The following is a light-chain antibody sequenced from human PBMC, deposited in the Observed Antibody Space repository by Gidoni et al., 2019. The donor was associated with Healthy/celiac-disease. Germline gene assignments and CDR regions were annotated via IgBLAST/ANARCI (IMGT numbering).Light chain of an antibody. V-gene: IGLV2-14*03. CDR1: SSDVGGYNY. J-gene: IGLJ1*01. CDR3: SSYTSSSTYV. Sequence: QSALTQPASVSGSPGQSFTISCTGTSSDVGGYNYVSWYQQHPGKAPKLMIYDVSNRPSGVSNRFSGAKSGNTASLTISGLHAEDEADYYCSSYTSSSTYVFGTGTKVTVL. CDR2: DVS.